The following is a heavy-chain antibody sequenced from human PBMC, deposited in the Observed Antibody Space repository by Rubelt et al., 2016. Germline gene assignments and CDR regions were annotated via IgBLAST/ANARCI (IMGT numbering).Heavy chain of an antibody. CDR1: GFTFSSYN. CDR2: ISGSGGST. Sequence: EVQLVESGGGLVQPGGSLRLSCVASGFTFSSYNMNWVRQAPGKGLEWVSAISGSGGSTYYADSVKGRCTISRDNSKNTLDWQMNSLRAEDTAVYYCANEALILRNKGDCYYWGQGTLVTVSS. D-gene: IGHD2-21*01. J-gene: IGHJ4*02. CDR3: ANEALILRNKGDCYY. V-gene: IGHV3-23*04.